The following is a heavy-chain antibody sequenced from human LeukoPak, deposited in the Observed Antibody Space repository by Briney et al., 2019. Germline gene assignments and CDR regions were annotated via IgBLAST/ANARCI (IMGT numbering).Heavy chain of an antibody. CDR2: ISAYNGNT. CDR3: ARLVGGYDSYYFDY. D-gene: IGHD5-12*01. J-gene: IGHJ4*02. Sequence: GASVKVSCKASGYTLTSYGISWVRQAPGQGLEWMGWISAYNGNTNYAQKLQGRVTMTTDTSTSTAYMELRSLRSDDTAVYYCARLVGGYDSYYFDYWGQGTLVTVSS. V-gene: IGHV1-18*01. CDR1: GYTLTSYG.